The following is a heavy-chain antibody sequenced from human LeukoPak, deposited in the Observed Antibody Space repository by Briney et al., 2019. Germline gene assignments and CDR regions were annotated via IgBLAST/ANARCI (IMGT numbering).Heavy chain of an antibody. J-gene: IGHJ4*02. D-gene: IGHD3-22*01. V-gene: IGHV3-66*01. CDR3: ARGCYDTGTYYPYYFDY. CDR2: IYSGGST. CDR1: GFTVSSNY. Sequence: GGSLRLSCAASGFTVSSNYMGWVRQAPGKGLEWVSFIYSGGSTYYADYVKGRFTISRDNSKNTLYLQMNSLRAEDTAVYYCARGCYDTGTYYPYYFDYWGQGTLVTVSS.